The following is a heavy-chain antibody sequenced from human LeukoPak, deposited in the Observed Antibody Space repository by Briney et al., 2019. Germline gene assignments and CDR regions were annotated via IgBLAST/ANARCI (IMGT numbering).Heavy chain of an antibody. J-gene: IGHJ5*02. Sequence: SETLSLTCSVSGGSISSSNYYWGWIRQPPGKGLEWIGCIYYSGSTYYNPSLKSRVTLSVDTSKNQFSLKLSSVTAADTAVYYCARTFYGGNPAWFDPWGQGTLVTVSS. V-gene: IGHV4-39*07. CDR1: GGSISSSNYY. D-gene: IGHD4-23*01. CDR2: IYYSGST. CDR3: ARTFYGGNPAWFDP.